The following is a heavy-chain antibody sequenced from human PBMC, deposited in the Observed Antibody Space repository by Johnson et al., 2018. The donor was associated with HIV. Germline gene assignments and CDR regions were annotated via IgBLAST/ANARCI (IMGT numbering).Heavy chain of an antibody. D-gene: IGHD3-9*01. CDR2: IRYDGSNK. CDR3: AKEVGGLVNNAFDI. CDR1: GFTFSSYG. V-gene: IGHV3-30*02. Sequence: QVQLVESGGGVVQPGGSLRLSCAASGFTFSSYGMHWVRQAPGKGLEWVAFIRYDGSNKYYADSVKGRFTISRDNSKNTLYLQMNSRRAEDTAVYYCAKEVGGLVNNAFDIWGQGTMVTVSS. J-gene: IGHJ3*02.